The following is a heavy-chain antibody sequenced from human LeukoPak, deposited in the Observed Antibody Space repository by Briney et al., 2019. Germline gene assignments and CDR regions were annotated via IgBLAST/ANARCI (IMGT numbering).Heavy chain of an antibody. CDR1: GFTFSSYA. J-gene: IGHJ4*02. CDR3: AKALRRYCSSTSCYRPDY. CDR2: ISGSGGST. V-gene: IGHV3-23*01. Sequence: GGSLRLPCAASGFTFSSYAMSWVRQAPGKGLGWVSAISGSGGSTYYADSVMGRFTISRDNSKNTLYLQMNSLRAEDTAVYYCAKALRRYCSSTSCYRPDYWGQGTLVTVSS. D-gene: IGHD2-2*01.